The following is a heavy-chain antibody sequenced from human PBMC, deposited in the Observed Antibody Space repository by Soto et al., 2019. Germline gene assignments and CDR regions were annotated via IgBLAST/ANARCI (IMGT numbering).Heavy chain of an antibody. D-gene: IGHD6-13*01. CDR3: TKVPEYSSSWYSSYYYYGMDV. CDR2: IRSKANSYAT. CDR1: GFTFSGSA. Sequence: HPGGSLRLSCAASGFTFSGSAMHWVRQASGKGLEWVGRIRSKANSYATAYAASVKGRFTISRDDSKNTAYLQMNSLKTEDTAVYYCTKVPEYSSSWYSSYYYYGMDVWGQGTTVTVSS. J-gene: IGHJ6*02. V-gene: IGHV3-73*01.